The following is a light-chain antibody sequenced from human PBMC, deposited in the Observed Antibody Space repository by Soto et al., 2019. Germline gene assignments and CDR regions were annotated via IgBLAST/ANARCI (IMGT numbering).Light chain of an antibody. V-gene: IGKV1-5*03. CDR1: QSISSW. J-gene: IGKJ3*01. Sequence: DIQMTQSPSTLSASVGDRVTITCRASQSISSWLAWYQQKPGKAPKLLIYKASSLESGVPSRFSGSGSGTEFALATSSLQADDFATYYCQQSFTFGPGTKGDI. CDR2: KAS. CDR3: QQSFT.